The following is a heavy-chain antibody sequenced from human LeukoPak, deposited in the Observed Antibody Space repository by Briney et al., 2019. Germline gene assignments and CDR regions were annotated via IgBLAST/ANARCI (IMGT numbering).Heavy chain of an antibody. Sequence: SESLSLTCAVYGDSFSGYYWNWIRQPPGKGLEWIGEINHRGSTTYNPSLKSRVTMSVDTPKNQFSLKISSLTAADTAVYYCARGSLGLSAFDVWGQGTMVTVSS. D-gene: IGHD7-27*01. CDR2: INHRGST. V-gene: IGHV4-34*01. CDR1: GDSFSGYY. J-gene: IGHJ3*01. CDR3: ARGSLGLSAFDV.